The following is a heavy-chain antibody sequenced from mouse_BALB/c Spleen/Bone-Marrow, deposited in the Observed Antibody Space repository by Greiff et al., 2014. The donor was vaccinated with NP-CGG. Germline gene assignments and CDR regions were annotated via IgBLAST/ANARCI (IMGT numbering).Heavy chain of an antibody. CDR1: GFDFSRYW. V-gene: IGHV4-1*02. CDR2: INPDSSTI. CDR3: ARLGYYGYFDY. Sequence: EVQLQQSGGGLVQPGGSLKLSCAASGFDFSRYWMSWVRQAPGKGLEWIGEINPDSSTINYTPSLKDKFIISRDNAKDTLYLQMSKVRSEDTALYYCARLGYYGYFDYWGQGTTLTVSS. J-gene: IGHJ2*01. D-gene: IGHD2-3*01.